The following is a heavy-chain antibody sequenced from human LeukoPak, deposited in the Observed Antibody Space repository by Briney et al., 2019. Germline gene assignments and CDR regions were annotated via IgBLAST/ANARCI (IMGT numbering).Heavy chain of an antibody. CDR3: ARGYCSSTSCYAGPIDY. V-gene: IGHV4-59*01. CDR2: IYYSGST. Sequence: SETLSLTCTVSGGSISSYYWSWIWQPPGKGLEWIGYIYYSGSTNYNPSLKSRVTISVDTSKNQFSLKLSSVTAADTAVYYCARGYCSSTSCYAGPIDYWGQGTLVTVSS. D-gene: IGHD2-2*01. CDR1: GGSISSYY. J-gene: IGHJ4*02.